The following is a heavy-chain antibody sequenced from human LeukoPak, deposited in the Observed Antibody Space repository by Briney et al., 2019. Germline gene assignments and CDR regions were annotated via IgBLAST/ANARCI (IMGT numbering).Heavy chain of an antibody. V-gene: IGHV1-69*13. D-gene: IGHD4-17*01. CDR1: GGTFSSYA. Sequence: SVKVSCKASGGTFSSYAISWVRQAPGQGLEWMGGIIPIFGAANYAQKFQGRVTITADESTSTAYMELSSLRSEDTAVYYCARLEVTGDYEDSYYYYGMDVWGQGTTVTVSS. J-gene: IGHJ6*02. CDR3: ARLEVTGDYEDSYYYYGMDV. CDR2: IIPIFGAA.